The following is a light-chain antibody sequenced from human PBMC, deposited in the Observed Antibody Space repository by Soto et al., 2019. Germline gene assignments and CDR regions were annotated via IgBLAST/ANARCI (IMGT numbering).Light chain of an antibody. J-gene: IGKJ5*01. CDR3: QQYNNWPFS. CDR1: QGVTTN. CDR2: DVS. V-gene: IGKV3-15*01. Sequence: EIRMTQSPGTLSVSPGERATLSCRAAQGVTTNFAWYQQKSGQSPRLLIYDVSSRATGVPARFSGSGSETDFTLTISGLRSEDSAVYFCQQYNNWPFSFGQGTRLEIK.